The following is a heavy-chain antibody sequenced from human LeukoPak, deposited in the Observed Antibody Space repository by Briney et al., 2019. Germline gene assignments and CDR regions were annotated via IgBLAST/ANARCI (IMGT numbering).Heavy chain of an antibody. Sequence: PSETLSLTCTVSGGSINSDYWSWIRQPPGKGLEWIGFIYSSGSPTYSPSLEGRVTISVDTSKNQFSLKLTSVTATDSAVYYCARRLWSGPFDYWGQGTLVTVFS. CDR3: ARRLWSGPFDY. J-gene: IGHJ4*02. V-gene: IGHV4-4*09. D-gene: IGHD3-3*01. CDR2: IYSSGSP. CDR1: GGSINSDY.